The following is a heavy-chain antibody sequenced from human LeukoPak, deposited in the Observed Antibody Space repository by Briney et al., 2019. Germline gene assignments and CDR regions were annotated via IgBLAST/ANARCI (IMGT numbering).Heavy chain of an antibody. J-gene: IGHJ4*02. CDR1: GGSISRYS. D-gene: IGHD2-15*01. CDR3: ARASCSGGTCPRGWYFDY. CDR2: IYYSGST. Sequence: PSETLSLTCTVSGGSISRYSWSWIRQPPGKGLEWIGYIYYSGSTNYNPSLKSRVTISVDTSKNQFSLKLSSVTAADTAVYYCARASCSGGTCPRGWYFDYWGQGTLVTVSS. V-gene: IGHV4-59*08.